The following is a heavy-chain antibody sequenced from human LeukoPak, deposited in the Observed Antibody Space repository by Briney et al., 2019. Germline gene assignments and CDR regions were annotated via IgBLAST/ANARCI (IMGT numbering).Heavy chain of an antibody. Sequence: ASVKVSCKASGGTFSSYAISWVRQAPGQGLEWMGGINPIFGTANYAQKFQGRVTITADESTSTAYMELSSLRSEDTAVYYCARGYGIVGAYDAFDIWGQGTMVTVSS. CDR3: ARGYGIVGAYDAFDI. V-gene: IGHV1-69*13. J-gene: IGHJ3*02. CDR1: GGTFSSYA. D-gene: IGHD1-26*01. CDR2: INPIFGTA.